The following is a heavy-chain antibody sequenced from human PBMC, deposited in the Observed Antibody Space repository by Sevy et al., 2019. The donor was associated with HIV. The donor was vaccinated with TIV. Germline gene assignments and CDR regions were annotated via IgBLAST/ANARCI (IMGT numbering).Heavy chain of an antibody. CDR2: IKSKTDGETT. CDR3: TTEAAEAIVENIPMVKVY. J-gene: IGHJ4*02. D-gene: IGHD5-18*01. V-gene: IGHV3-15*01. CDR1: GFTLTNAW. Sequence: GGSLRLSCATSGFTLTNAWMTWVRQAPGKGPEWVGRIKSKTDGETTDHAAPVKGRFTISRDDSKNTLYMEMNSLKTEDTAVYYCTTEAAEAIVENIPMVKVYWGQGTQVTVSS.